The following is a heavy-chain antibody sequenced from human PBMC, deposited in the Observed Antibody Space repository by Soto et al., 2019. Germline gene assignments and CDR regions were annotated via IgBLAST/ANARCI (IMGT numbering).Heavy chain of an antibody. J-gene: IGHJ4*02. CDR1: GASISSGDYF. Sequence: SETLSLTCTVSGASISSGDYFWSWIRQSPGKGLEWIGYIYDSGSSYYNPSLKSRVTMSVDTSKNQFSLKLRSVTAADTAVYYCAREKGYISGPKNFYYWGQGTLVTVSS. V-gene: IGHV4-30-4*01. D-gene: IGHD5-12*01. CDR2: IYDSGSS. CDR3: AREKGYISGPKNFYY.